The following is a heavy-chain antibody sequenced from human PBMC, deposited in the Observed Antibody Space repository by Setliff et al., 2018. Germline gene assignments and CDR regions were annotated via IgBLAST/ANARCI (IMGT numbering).Heavy chain of an antibody. CDR1: GYTFTSYD. CDR3: APSHQYSSSPFDY. CDR2: IIPIFGTA. V-gene: IGHV1-69*06. D-gene: IGHD6-6*01. Sequence: SVKVSCKASGYTFTSYDINWVRQATGQGLEWMGWIIPIFGTANYAQKFQGRVTITADKSTSTAYMELSSLRSEDTAVYYCAPSHQYSSSPFDYWGQGTLVTVSS. J-gene: IGHJ4*02.